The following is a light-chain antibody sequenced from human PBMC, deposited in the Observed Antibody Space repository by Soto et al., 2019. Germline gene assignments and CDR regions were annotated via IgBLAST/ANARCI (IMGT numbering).Light chain of an antibody. J-gene: IGLJ3*02. CDR3: ETWGFSTRV. V-gene: IGLV4-60*02. Sequence: QSVLTQSSSASASLGSSVKLTCTLSSGHSSYIIAWHQQQPGKAPRYLMKLEGSGSYNKGSGVPDRFSGSSSGADRYLTVSNPQFEDEDDYYSETWGFSTRVFGGGTKLTVL. CDR2: LEGSGSY. CDR1: SGHSSYI.